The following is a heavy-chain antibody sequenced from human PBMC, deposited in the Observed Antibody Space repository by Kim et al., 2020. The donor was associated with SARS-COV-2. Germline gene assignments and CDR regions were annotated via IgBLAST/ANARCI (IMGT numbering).Heavy chain of an antibody. CDR3: ASYGDSYNYYYYYGMDV. D-gene: IGHD4-17*01. Sequence: SVKVSCKASGGTFSSYAISWVRQAPGQGLEWMGRIIPILGIANYAQKFQGRVTITADKSTSTAYMELSSLRSEDTAVYYCASYGDSYNYYYYYGMDVWG. CDR2: IIPILGIA. CDR1: GGTFSSYA. V-gene: IGHV1-69*04. J-gene: IGHJ6*02.